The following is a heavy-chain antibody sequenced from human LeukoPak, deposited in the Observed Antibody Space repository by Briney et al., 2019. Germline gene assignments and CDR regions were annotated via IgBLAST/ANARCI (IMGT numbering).Heavy chain of an antibody. CDR3: ARDNDSRDPPHFDY. CDR1: GFTFSSYG. CDR2: ISGSGGST. Sequence: GGSLRLSCAASGFTFSSYGMSWVRQAPGKGLEWVSAISGSGGSTYYADSVKGRFTISRDNSKNALYLQMNSLRAEDTAVYYCARDNDSRDPPHFDYWGQGTLVTVSS. V-gene: IGHV3-23*01. J-gene: IGHJ4*02. D-gene: IGHD3-16*01.